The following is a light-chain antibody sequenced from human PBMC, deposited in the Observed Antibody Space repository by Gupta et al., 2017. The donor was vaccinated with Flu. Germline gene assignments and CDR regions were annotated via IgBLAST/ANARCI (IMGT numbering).Light chain of an antibody. CDR3: QQYNNWPPWT. CDR2: GAS. Sequence: ASPCVATGERATHSWRSSQIVSNTVAWYQQKPGQAPRLLIYGASTRANGILDRLSGSGSGTEFTLTISSLQYEDLAVYYCQQYNNWPPWTFGQGTKVEFK. J-gene: IGKJ1*01. V-gene: IGKV3D-15*01. CDR1: QIVSNT.